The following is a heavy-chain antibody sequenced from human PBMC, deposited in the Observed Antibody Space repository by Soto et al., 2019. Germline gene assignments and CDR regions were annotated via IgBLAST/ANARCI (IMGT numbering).Heavy chain of an antibody. CDR1: GYTFTGYY. J-gene: IGHJ4*02. D-gene: IGHD3-16*02. Sequence: ASVKVSCKASGYTFTGYYMHWARQAPGQGLEWMGWINPNSGGTNYAQKFQGWVTMTRDTSISTAYMELSRLRSDDTAVYYCARQVWGSYHRFDYWGQGTLVTVSS. CDR2: INPNSGGT. CDR3: ARQVWGSYHRFDY. V-gene: IGHV1-2*04.